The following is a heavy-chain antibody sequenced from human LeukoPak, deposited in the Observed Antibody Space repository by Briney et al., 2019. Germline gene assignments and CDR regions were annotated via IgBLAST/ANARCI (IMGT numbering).Heavy chain of an antibody. CDR2: IRYDGAYE. Sequence: PGGSLRLSCTSSGFSFSDFGMHWVRQGPGKGLEWVAFIRYDGAYEYYADSVRGRFTISRDNSENTLSLRMNSLRPDDTGVYWCXXDXSSYXDXXXXSSIXNYYHYYYMDVWGKGTTVTVSS. D-gene: IGHD3-16*01. J-gene: IGHJ6*03. CDR1: GFSFSDFG. V-gene: IGHV3-30*02. CDR3: XXDXSSYXDXXXXSSIXNYYHYYYMDV.